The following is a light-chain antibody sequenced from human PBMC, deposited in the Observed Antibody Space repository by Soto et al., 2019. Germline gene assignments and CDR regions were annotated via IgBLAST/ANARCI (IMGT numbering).Light chain of an antibody. CDR2: DAS. Sequence: EIVLTQSPATLSLSPGESATLSCRASQSVGSYLAWYQQKPGQAPRLLIYDASTRATGIPARFSGSGSGTDFTLTITSLEPEDFAVYYCQQRSTSPPLSFGGGTKVDIK. J-gene: IGKJ4*01. V-gene: IGKV3-11*01. CDR3: QQRSTSPPLS. CDR1: QSVGSY.